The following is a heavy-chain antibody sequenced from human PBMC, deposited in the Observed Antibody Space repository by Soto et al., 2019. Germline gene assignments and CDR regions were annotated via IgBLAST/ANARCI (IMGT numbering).Heavy chain of an antibody. Sequence: GGSLRLSCAASGFTFRSYAMSWVRQAPGKGLEWVSAISGSGGSTYYADSVKGRFTISRDNSKNTLYLQMNSLRAEDTAVYYSAKDMWGGVVPVRDYYSSGMDVWGQGTTVTVSS. CDR3: AKDMWGGVVPVRDYYSSGMDV. D-gene: IGHD2-15*01. CDR2: ISGSGGST. CDR1: GFTFRSYA. J-gene: IGHJ6*01. V-gene: IGHV3-23*01.